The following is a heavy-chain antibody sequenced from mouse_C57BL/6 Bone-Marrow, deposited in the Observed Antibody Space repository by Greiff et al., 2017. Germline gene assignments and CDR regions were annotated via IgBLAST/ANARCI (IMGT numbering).Heavy chain of an antibody. Sequence: QVQLQQPGAELVRPGTSVKLSCKASGYTFTSYWMHWVKQRPGQGLEWIGVIDPSDSYTNYNQKFKGKATLTVDTSSSTAYMQLSRLTSEDSAVYYCARGSGPLAMDYWGEGNSVTVSS. CDR1: GYTFTSYW. J-gene: IGHJ4*01. CDR2: IDPSDSYT. CDR3: ARGSGPLAMDY. V-gene: IGHV1-59*01. D-gene: IGHD3-2*02.